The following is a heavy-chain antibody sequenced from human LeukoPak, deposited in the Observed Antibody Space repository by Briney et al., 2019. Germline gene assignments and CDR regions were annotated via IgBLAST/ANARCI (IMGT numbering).Heavy chain of an antibody. Sequence: SQTLSLTCTVSGGSISSGSYYWSWIRQPPGKGLEWIGFIYYSGSTNYNASLKSRVAISVDTSKNQFSLSLNSVTAADTAVYYCVGRAARYFDYWGQGILVTVSS. D-gene: IGHD2-15*01. CDR3: VGRAARYFDY. CDR2: IYYSGST. J-gene: IGHJ4*02. CDR1: GGSISSGSYY. V-gene: IGHV4-61*01.